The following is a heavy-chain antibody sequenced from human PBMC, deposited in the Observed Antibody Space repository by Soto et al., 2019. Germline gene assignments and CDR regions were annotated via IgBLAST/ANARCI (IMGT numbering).Heavy chain of an antibody. Sequence: QVQRVESGGGVVQPGRSLRLSCAASGFTFSSYGMHWVRQAPGKGLEWVAVISYDGSNKYYADSVKGRFTISRDNSKNTLYLQMNCLRADDTAVYYCAKDRRHAPYYYGMDVWGQGTTVTVSS. J-gene: IGHJ6*02. D-gene: IGHD6-6*01. V-gene: IGHV3-30*18. CDR3: AKDRRHAPYYYGMDV. CDR2: ISYDGSNK. CDR1: GFTFSSYG.